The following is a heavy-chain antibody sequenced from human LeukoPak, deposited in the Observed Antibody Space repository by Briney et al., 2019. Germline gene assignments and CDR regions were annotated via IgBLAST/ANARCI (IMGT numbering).Heavy chain of an antibody. CDR3: ARDANVYDSSGYYRGTPGAYAFDI. CDR1: GFTFRSYS. Sequence: GGSLRLSCAAFGFTFRSYSMNWVRQAPGKGLEWVSGITYSSTSKYYADSMKGRFTISRDNAKNSLYLQMDSLRAEDTAVYYCARDANVYDSSGYYRGTPGAYAFDIWGQGTMVTVSS. D-gene: IGHD3-22*01. CDR2: ITYSSTSK. J-gene: IGHJ3*02. V-gene: IGHV3-21*01.